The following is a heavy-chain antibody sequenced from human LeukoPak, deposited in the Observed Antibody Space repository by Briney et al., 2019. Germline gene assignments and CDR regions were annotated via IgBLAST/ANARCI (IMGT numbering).Heavy chain of an antibody. Sequence: PSETLSLTCAVSGGSISSSSYYWGWTRQPPGKGLEWIGSIYYSGSTYYNPSLKSRVTISVDTSKNQFSLKLSSVTAADTAVYYCARDGDYDYVWGSYRPTTNWFDPWGQGTLVTVSS. J-gene: IGHJ5*02. CDR1: GGSISSSSYY. V-gene: IGHV4-39*07. CDR3: ARDGDYDYVWGSYRPTTNWFDP. D-gene: IGHD3-16*02. CDR2: IYYSGST.